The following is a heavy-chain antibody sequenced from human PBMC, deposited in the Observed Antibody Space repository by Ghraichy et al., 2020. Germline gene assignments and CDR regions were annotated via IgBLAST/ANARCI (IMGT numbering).Heavy chain of an antibody. CDR3: ARDRGSGWYSVDY. J-gene: IGHJ4*02. D-gene: IGHD6-19*01. V-gene: IGHV4-59*01. Sequence: GSLRLSCTVSGGSISSYYWSWIRQPPGKGLEWIGYMYYSGSTNYNPSLKSRVTISGDTSKNQISLKVSSVTAADTAVYYCARDRGSGWYSVDYWGQGTLVTVSS. CDR1: GGSISSYY. CDR2: MYYSGST.